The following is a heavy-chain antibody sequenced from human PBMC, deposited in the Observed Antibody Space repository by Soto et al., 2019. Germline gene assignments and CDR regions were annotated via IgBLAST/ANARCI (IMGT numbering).Heavy chain of an antibody. CDR1: GYSFTSYG. CDR3: ARDVPHRPAPNLFDD. Sequence: ASVKVSCKASGYSFTSYGISWVRQAPGQGLEWMGWISAYNGNTNYAQKLQGRVTMTTDTSTSTAYMELRSLRSDDTAVYYCARDVPHRPAPNLFDDWGQGTLVPVSS. D-gene: IGHD6-6*01. CDR2: ISAYNGNT. J-gene: IGHJ4*02. V-gene: IGHV1-18*01.